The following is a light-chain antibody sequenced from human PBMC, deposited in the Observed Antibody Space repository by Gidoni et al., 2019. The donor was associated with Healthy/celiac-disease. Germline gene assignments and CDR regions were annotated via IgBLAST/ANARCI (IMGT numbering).Light chain of an antibody. Sequence: DIVMTQSPDSLAVSLGERATINCKSSQSVLYSSNNKNYLAWYQQKPGQTPKLLLYSASTRESGVPDRFSGSGSGTDFTLTISSLQAEDVAVYYCQQYYSTPLTFGQGTKVESK. V-gene: IGKV4-1*01. CDR3: QQYYSTPLT. J-gene: IGKJ1*01. CDR1: QSVLYSSNNKNY. CDR2: SAS.